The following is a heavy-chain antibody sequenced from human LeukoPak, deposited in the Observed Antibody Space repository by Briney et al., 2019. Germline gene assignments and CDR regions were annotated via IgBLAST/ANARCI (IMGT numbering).Heavy chain of an antibody. D-gene: IGHD3-10*01. Sequence: SETLSLTCAVSGDSISSGGYSWSWIRQPPGKGLEWIGYIYHSGSIYYNPSLKSRVTISVDRSKNQFSLKLISVTAADTAVYYCARGSVRGFGHFDYWGQGTLVTVSS. CDR3: ARGSVRGFGHFDY. CDR1: GDSISSGGYS. CDR2: IYHSGSI. J-gene: IGHJ4*02. V-gene: IGHV4-30-2*01.